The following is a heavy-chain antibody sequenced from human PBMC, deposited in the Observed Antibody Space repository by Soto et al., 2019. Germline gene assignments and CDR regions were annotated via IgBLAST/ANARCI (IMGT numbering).Heavy chain of an antibody. Sequence: ESGPTLVNPTQTLTLTCTFSGFSLSTSGMCVNWVRQPPGKALEWLARIDWDDDKYYSTSLKTRLTISRDTSKNQVVLTMTNMDPVDTATYYCAHSIMDQHYYGSGSYSSMDVWGQGTTVTVSS. CDR3: AHSIMDQHYYGSGSYSSMDV. J-gene: IGHJ6*02. V-gene: IGHV2-70*12. CDR1: GFSLSTSGMC. D-gene: IGHD3-10*01. CDR2: IDWDDDK.